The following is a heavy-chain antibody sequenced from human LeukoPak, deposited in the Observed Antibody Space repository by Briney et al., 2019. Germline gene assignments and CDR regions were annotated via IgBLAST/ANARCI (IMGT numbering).Heavy chain of an antibody. CDR1: GFTFSSYA. CDR2: ISYDGSNK. D-gene: IGHD6-19*01. J-gene: IGHJ6*02. CDR3: AKSGGWFPYYYGMDV. V-gene: IGHV3-30-3*02. Sequence: GGSLRLSCAASGFTFSSYAMHWVRQAPGKGLEWVAVISYDGSNKYYADSVKGRFTISRDNSKNTLYLQMNSLRAEDTAVYYCAKSGGWFPYYYGMDVWGQGTTVTVSS.